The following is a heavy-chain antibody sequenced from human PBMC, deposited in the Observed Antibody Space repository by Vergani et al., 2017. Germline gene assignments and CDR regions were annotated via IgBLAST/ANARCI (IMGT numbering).Heavy chain of an antibody. D-gene: IGHD3-3*01. V-gene: IGHV3-23*04. Sequence: EVQLVESGGGLVQPGGSLRLSCAASGFPFSDHYMDWVRQAPGKGLEWVSGISGSGGSTYYADSVKGRFTISRDNSKNTLYLQMNSLRAEDTAVYYCAKVWYDFWSGVIPPDYWGQGTLVTVSS. CDR1: GFPFSDHY. J-gene: IGHJ4*02. CDR2: ISGSGGST. CDR3: AKVWYDFWSGVIPPDY.